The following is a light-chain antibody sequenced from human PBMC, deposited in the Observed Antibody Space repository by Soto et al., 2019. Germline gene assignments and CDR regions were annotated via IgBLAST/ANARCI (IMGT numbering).Light chain of an antibody. V-gene: IGLV2-14*01. J-gene: IGLJ2*01. CDR1: SSDIGGYKY. CDR2: EVT. Sequence: QSALTQPASVSGSPGQSITISCTGTSSDIGGYKYVSWYQQHPGKAPKLIIYEVTNRPSGVSDRFSGSKSGNTASLTISGLQAEDEADYYCRSYTIYSTLLLFGGGTKVTVL. CDR3: RSYTIYSTLLL.